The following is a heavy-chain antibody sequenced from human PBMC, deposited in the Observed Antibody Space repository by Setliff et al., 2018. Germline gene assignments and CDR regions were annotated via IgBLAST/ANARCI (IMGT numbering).Heavy chain of an antibody. CDR2: ISGSGGAT. Sequence: LRLSCAASGFTFSSYAMTWVRQAPGKGLEWVSGISGSGGATYYAASVKGRFSISRDNSKNTLSLQMNSLRAEDTAIYYCAKYPSNSVYNYFDPWGQGTLVTVSS. V-gene: IGHV3-23*01. D-gene: IGHD1-7*01. J-gene: IGHJ5*02. CDR1: GFTFSSYA. CDR3: AKYPSNSVYNYFDP.